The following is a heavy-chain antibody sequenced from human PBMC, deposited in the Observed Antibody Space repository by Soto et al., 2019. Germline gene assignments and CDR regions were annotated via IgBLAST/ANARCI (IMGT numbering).Heavy chain of an antibody. V-gene: IGHV3-48*01. Sequence: EVQLVESGGGLVQPGGSLRLSCAASAFTFSNYNMNWVRQAPGKGLEWVSYISSSSTIYYADSVKGRFTISRDNAKNSLYLQMNSLRAEDRAVYYCAREGDSSGWYNWFDPWGQGTLVTVSS. CDR1: AFTFSNYN. D-gene: IGHD3-22*01. CDR3: AREGDSSGWYNWFDP. CDR2: ISSSSTI. J-gene: IGHJ5*02.